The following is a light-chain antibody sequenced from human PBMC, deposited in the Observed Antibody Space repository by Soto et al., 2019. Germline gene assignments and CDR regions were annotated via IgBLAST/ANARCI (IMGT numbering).Light chain of an antibody. CDR2: DTS. CDR1: TGAVTSGHY. Sequence: QAVVTQEPSLTVSTGGTVTLTCGSSTGAVTSGHYPYWFQQKPGQAPRTLIYDTSNKHSWTPARFSGSLLGGKAALTLSGAQPEDEAEYYCLLSYRGAGEVFGGGTKLTVL. J-gene: IGLJ2*01. V-gene: IGLV7-46*01. CDR3: LLSYRGAGEV.